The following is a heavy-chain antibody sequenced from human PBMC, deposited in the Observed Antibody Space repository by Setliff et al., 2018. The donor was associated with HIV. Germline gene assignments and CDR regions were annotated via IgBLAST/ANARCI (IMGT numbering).Heavy chain of an antibody. D-gene: IGHD3-10*01. CDR3: ARRSTWFSGYFDN. J-gene: IGHJ4*02. CDR2: INHGGST. Sequence: PSETLSLTCAVYGGSFNDYFWSWIRQPPGKGLEWVGAINHGGSTNFNPYPKSRVSISVDTSKNQFSLKVRSVTAADTAVYYCARRSTWFSGYFDNWGQGALVTVSS. V-gene: IGHV4-34*01. CDR1: GGSFNDYF.